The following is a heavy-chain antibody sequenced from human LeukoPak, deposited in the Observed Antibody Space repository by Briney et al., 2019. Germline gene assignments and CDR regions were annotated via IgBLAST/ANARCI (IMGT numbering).Heavy chain of an antibody. CDR1: GGTFSSYA. CDR2: IIHIFGTA. J-gene: IGHJ5*02. V-gene: IGHV1-69*05. Sequence: SVKVSCRASGGTFSSYAISWVRQDPGQGLEWMGGIIHIFGTAHYAQKCQGRVTITTDESTSTAYMERSSLRSEDTAVYYCARYRPADDWFDPWGQGTLVTVSS. CDR3: ARYRPADDWFDP.